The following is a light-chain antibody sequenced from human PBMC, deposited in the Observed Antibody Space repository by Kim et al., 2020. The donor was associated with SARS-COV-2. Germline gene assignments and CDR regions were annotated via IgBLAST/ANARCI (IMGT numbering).Light chain of an antibody. CDR3: SSYARGTTWV. Sequence: QSALTQPPSVSGSPGQSVTISCTGTSSDVGSNNHVSWYQQPPGTAPKLIISEVNYRPSGVPDRFSGSKSGNTASLTISELQTEDEADYYCSSYARGTTWVFGGGTKLTVL. V-gene: IGLV2-18*02. J-gene: IGLJ3*02. CDR1: SSDVGSNNH. CDR2: EVN.